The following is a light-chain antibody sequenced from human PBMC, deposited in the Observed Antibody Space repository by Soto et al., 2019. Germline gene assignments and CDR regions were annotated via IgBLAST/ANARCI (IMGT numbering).Light chain of an antibody. Sequence: QSVRTPPRSVSGSPGQSVTISCTGTSSDVGGYNYVSWYHQHPGKAPKLMIYDVSKRPSGVPDRFSGSKSGNTASLTISGLQAEDEADYYCCSYAGSYTVVFGGGTKVTVL. CDR1: SSDVGGYNY. CDR3: CSYAGSYTVV. J-gene: IGLJ2*01. CDR2: DVS. V-gene: IGLV2-11*01.